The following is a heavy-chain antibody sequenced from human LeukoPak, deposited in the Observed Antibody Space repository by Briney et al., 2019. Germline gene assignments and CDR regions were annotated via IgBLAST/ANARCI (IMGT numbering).Heavy chain of an antibody. V-gene: IGHV4-34*01. CDR2: INHSGST. D-gene: IGHD2-2*01. Sequence: SPSETLSLTCAVYGGSFSGYYWSWIRQPPGKGLEWIGEINHSGSTNYNPSLKSRVTISVDTSKNQFSLKLSSVTAADTAMYYCARARPNCSSTSCKYYYYYYGMDVWGQGTTVTVSS. CDR3: ARARPNCSSTSCKYYYYYYGMDV. J-gene: IGHJ6*02. CDR1: GGSFSGYY.